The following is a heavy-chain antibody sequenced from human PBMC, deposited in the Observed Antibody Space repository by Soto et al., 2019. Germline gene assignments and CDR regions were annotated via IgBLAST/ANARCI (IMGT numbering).Heavy chain of an antibody. D-gene: IGHD6-19*01. CDR1: GFTVSSNY. CDR2: IYSGGST. J-gene: IGHJ4*02. CDR3: ARQHSSGWYYFDY. V-gene: IGHV3-66*04. Sequence: GGSLRLSCAASGFTVSSNYMSWVRQAPGKGLEWVSVIYSGGSTYYADSVKGRSTISRDNSKNTLYLQMNSLRAEDTAVYYCARQHSSGWYYFDYWGQGTLVTVSS.